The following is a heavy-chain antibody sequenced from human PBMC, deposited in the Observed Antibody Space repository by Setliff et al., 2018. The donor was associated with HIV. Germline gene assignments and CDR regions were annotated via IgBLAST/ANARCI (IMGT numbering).Heavy chain of an antibody. CDR1: GGSINSIDSY. V-gene: IGHV4-39*01. J-gene: IGHJ4*02. Sequence: SETLSLTCTVSGGSINSIDSYWAWIRQPPGKGLEWIGSIYYSGSTYYNPSLKSRVTISVDTSKNQFSLKLSSVTAADTAVYYCARQESYGNGGLYYFDYWGQGTLVTVSS. CDR3: ARQESYGNGGLYYFDY. CDR2: IYYSGST. D-gene: IGHD2-8*02.